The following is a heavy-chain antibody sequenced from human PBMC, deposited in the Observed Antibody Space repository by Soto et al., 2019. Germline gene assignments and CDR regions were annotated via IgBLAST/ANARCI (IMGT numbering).Heavy chain of an antibody. D-gene: IGHD3-22*01. CDR1: GYTXTGDY. Sequence: SXKVSFKASGYTXTGDYMHLVRQAPGQGLEWMGWSNHNSGDTNYAQKFQGRGIMTRDTSIITDYIDLSGLRSDETAVYYCARGFYYDSGYWAAFDIWGQGTMGTVS. CDR2: SNHNSGDT. J-gene: IGHJ3*02. CDR3: ARGFYYDSGYWAAFDI. V-gene: IGHV1-2*02.